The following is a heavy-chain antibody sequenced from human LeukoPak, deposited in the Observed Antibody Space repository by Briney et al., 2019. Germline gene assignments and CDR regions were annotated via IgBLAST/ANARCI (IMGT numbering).Heavy chain of an antibody. D-gene: IGHD3-22*01. J-gene: IGHJ5*02. CDR2: ISTYNGNT. CDR1: GYTFTSYG. Sequence: ASVKVSCTASGYTFTSYGISWVRQAPGQGLEWMGWISTYNGNTKYAQKFQGRVTMTTDTSTSTVYMELSSLRSEDTAVYYCARVGDDYYDSSGYYLQSNWFDPWGQGTLVTVSS. CDR3: ARVGDDYYDSSGYYLQSNWFDP. V-gene: IGHV1-18*01.